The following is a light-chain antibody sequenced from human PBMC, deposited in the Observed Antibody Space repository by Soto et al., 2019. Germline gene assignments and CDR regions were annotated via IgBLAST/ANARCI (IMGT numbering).Light chain of an antibody. Sequence: EIVLTQSPGTLSLSPGERATLSCRASQSVSSSYLAWYRQKPGQAPRLLIYGASSRATGIPDRVSGSGSGADFTLTISRLEPEDFAVDYWQQYGSSPCTFGQGTKLQIK. CDR1: QSVSSSY. CDR2: GAS. CDR3: QQYGSSPCT. J-gene: IGKJ2*02. V-gene: IGKV3-20*01.